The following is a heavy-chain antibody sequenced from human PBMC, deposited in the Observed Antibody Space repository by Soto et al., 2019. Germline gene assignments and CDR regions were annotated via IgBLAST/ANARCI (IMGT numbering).Heavy chain of an antibody. D-gene: IGHD3-10*01. J-gene: IGHJ3*02. V-gene: IGHV4-39*01. Sequence: QLQLQESGPGLVKPSETLSLTCTVSGGSISSSSYYWGWIRQPPGKGLEWIGSIYYSGSTYYNPSLKSRVTISVDTSKNQFSLKLSSVTAADTAVYYCARLGAGAGAFDIWGQGTMVTVSS. CDR1: GGSISSSSYY. CDR3: ARLGAGAGAFDI. CDR2: IYYSGST.